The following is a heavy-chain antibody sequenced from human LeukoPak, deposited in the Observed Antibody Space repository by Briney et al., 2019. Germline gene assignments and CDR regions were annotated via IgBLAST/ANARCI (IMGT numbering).Heavy chain of an antibody. V-gene: IGHV4-34*01. CDR2: INHSGST. CDR3: ARGVTGYYFGYYFDY. CDR1: GGSFSGFY. D-gene: IGHD3-9*01. J-gene: IGHJ4*02. Sequence: SGTLSLTCAVYGGSFSGFYWSWIRQPPGKGLEWIGEINHSGSTNYNPSLKSRVTISVDTSKNQFSLKPSSVTAADTAVYYCARGVTGYYFGYYFDYWGQGTLVTVSS.